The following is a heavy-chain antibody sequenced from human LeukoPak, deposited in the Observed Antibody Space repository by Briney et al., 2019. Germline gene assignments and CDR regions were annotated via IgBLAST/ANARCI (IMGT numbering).Heavy chain of an antibody. CDR3: AREYYDILTGFYWFDP. CDR2: IYSGGST. J-gene: IGHJ5*02. D-gene: IGHD3-9*01. V-gene: IGHV3-66*02. CDR1: GFTVSSNY. Sequence: GGSLRLSCAASGFTVSSNYMGWVRQAPGKGLEWVSVIYSGGSTYYADSVKGRFTISRDNSKNTLYLQMNSLRAEDTAVYYCAREYYDILTGFYWFDPWGQGTLVTVSS.